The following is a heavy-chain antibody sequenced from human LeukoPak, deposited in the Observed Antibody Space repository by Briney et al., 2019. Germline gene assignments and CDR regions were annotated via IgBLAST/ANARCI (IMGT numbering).Heavy chain of an antibody. D-gene: IGHD4-23*01. J-gene: IGHJ4*02. V-gene: IGHV3-74*01. Sequence: GGSLRLSCAASGLTFSSYWMHWVRQAPGKGLVWVSQINTDGSYTRYAGSVKGRFTVSRDNAKNTLYLQMNGLRVEDTAVYFCARDTYGGFDSWGQGTLVTVSS. CDR2: INTDGSYT. CDR1: GLTFSSYW. CDR3: ARDTYGGFDS.